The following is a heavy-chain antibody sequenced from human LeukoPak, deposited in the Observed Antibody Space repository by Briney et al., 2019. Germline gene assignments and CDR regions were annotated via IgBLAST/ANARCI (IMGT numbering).Heavy chain of an antibody. Sequence: ASVKVSCKASGYTFTSYGISWVRQAPGQGFEWMGWISAYNGNTNYAQKLQGRVTMTTDTSTSTAYMELRSLRSDDTAVYYCARAWGYYYDSSGYNNYWGQGTLVTVSS. D-gene: IGHD3-22*01. J-gene: IGHJ4*02. CDR2: ISAYNGNT. CDR1: GYTFTSYG. CDR3: ARAWGYYYDSSGYNNY. V-gene: IGHV1-18*01.